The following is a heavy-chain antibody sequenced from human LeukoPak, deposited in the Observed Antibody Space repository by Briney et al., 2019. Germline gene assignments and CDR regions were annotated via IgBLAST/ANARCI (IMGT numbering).Heavy chain of an antibody. CDR2: ISRNGPT. D-gene: IGHD6-13*01. V-gene: IGHV3-23*01. J-gene: IGHJ4*02. CDR3: ARRGRSSSWGFDY. CDR1: GFTFGTHD. Sequence: GGSLRLSCAASGFTFGTHDMQWVRQAPGKGLEWVSGISRNGPTYYSDSVGGRFTISRDNSKDTLYLQMSSLRAEDTAVYYCARRGRSSSWGFDYWGQGTLVTVSS.